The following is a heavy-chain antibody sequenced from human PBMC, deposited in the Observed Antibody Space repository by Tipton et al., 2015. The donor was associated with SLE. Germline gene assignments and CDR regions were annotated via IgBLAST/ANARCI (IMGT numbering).Heavy chain of an antibody. J-gene: IGHJ4*02. CDR2: IYYSGST. V-gene: IGHV4-59*12. D-gene: IGHD1-20*01. Sequence: TLSLTCTVSGGSISSYYWSWIRQPPGKGLEWIGYIYYSGSTNYNPSLKSRVTISVDTSKNQLSLKLSSVTAADTAVYYCAVITGTTVDYWGQGTLVTVSS. CDR3: AVITGTTVDY. CDR1: GGSISSYY.